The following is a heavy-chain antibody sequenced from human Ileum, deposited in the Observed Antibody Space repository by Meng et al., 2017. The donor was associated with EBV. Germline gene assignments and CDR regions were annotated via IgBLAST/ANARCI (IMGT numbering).Heavy chain of an antibody. CDR2: ICYTDYT. CDR3: AMGPDYAKTGY. Sequence: LPLQESGPGLVKPSETRSLTCSVSGGSISSSNYCWGWIRQPPGKGLEWIQSICYTDYTYYNPSLKSRVTISADKSKNQFSLRLNSLTAADTAVYYCAMGPDYAKTGYWGQGTLVTVSS. J-gene: IGHJ4*02. CDR1: GGSISSSNYC. D-gene: IGHD4-17*01. V-gene: IGHV4-39*01.